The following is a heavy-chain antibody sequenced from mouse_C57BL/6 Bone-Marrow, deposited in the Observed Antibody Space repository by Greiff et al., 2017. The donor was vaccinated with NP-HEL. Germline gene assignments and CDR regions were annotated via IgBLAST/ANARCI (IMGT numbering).Heavy chain of an antibody. J-gene: IGHJ4*01. D-gene: IGHD3-2*02. Sequence: VQGVESGAELARPGASVKLSCKASGYTFTSYGISWVKQRTGQGLEWIGEIYPRSGNTYYNEKFKGKATLTADKSSSTAYMELRSLTSEDSAVYFCARSRQLRLLYAMDYWGQGTSVTVSS. V-gene: IGHV1-81*01. CDR2: IYPRSGNT. CDR1: GYTFTSYG. CDR3: ARSRQLRLLYAMDY.